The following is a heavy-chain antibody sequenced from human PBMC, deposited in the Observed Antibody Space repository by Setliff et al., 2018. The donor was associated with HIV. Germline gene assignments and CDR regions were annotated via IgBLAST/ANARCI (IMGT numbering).Heavy chain of an antibody. D-gene: IGHD5-18*01. CDR3: ARANSIKGYSYGPDAFAI. CDR1: GGSISTYY. V-gene: IGHV4-59*01. CDR2: IFYSGST. Sequence: SETLSLTCTVSGGSISTYYWNWIRQPPGRGPEWIGYIFYSGSTNYNPSLKSRVTISVDTSKTQFSLNLSSVTAADTAVYYCARANSIKGYSYGPDAFAIWGQGTLVTVSS. J-gene: IGHJ3*02.